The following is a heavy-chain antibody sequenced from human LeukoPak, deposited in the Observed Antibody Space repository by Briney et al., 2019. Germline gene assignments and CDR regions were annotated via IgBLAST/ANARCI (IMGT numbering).Heavy chain of an antibody. CDR2: IYYSGST. V-gene: IGHV4-59*08. J-gene: IGHJ4*02. Sequence: SETLSLTCTVSGGSISSYYWSWIRQPPGKGLEWIGYIYYSGSTNYNPSLKSRVTISVDTSKNQFSLKLSSVTAADTAVYYCARHFGDIVEALDYWGQGTLVTVSS. CDR3: ARHFGDIVEALDY. CDR1: GGSISSYY. D-gene: IGHD2-15*01.